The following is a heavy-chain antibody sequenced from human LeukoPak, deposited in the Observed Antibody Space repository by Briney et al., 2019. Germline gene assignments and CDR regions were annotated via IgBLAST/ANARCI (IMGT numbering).Heavy chain of an antibody. CDR1: GFTFSSYA. Sequence: PGGSLRLSCAASGFTFSSYAMSWVRQAPGKGLEWVSAISGSGGSTYYADSVKGRFTISRDNSKNTLYLQMNSLRAEDTAVYYCAKGGLYGDSGDGLMGVYDYWGQGTLVTVSS. D-gene: IGHD4-17*01. V-gene: IGHV3-23*01. CDR2: ISGSGGST. J-gene: IGHJ4*02. CDR3: AKGGLYGDSGDGLMGVYDY.